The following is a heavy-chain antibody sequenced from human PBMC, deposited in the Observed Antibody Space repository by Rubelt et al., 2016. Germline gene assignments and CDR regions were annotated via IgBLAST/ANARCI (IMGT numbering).Heavy chain of an antibody. CDR2: IIPILGIA. Sequence: QVQLVQSGAEVKKPGSSVKVSCKASGGTFSSYAISWVRQAPGQGLEWMGGIIPILGIANYAQKFQGRVTITADKSTSTAYMELSSLRSEDTAVDYWARDARITGTYYFDYWGQGTLVTVSS. CDR3: ARDARITGTYYFDY. V-gene: IGHV1-69*10. CDR1: GGTFSSYA. D-gene: IGHD1-20*01. J-gene: IGHJ4*02.